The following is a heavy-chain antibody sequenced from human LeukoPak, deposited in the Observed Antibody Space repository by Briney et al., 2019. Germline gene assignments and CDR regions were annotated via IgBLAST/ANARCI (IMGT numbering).Heavy chain of an antibody. CDR1: GYTLTELS. V-gene: IGHV1-24*01. D-gene: IGHD3-10*01. CDR2: FDPEDGET. CDR3: ATEYYYGSGYNWFDP. J-gene: IGHJ5*02. Sequence: ASVKVSCKVSGYTLTELSMHWVRQAPGKGLEGMGGFDPEDGETIYAQKFQGRVTMTEDTSTDTAYMELSSLRSEDTAVYYCATEYYYGSGYNWFDPWGQGTLVTVSS.